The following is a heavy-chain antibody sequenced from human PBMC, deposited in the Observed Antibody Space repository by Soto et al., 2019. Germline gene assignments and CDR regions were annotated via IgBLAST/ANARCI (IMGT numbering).Heavy chain of an antibody. CDR1: GFTFSSYS. V-gene: IGHV3-21*01. J-gene: IGHJ3*02. D-gene: IGHD6-25*01. Sequence: EVQLVESGGGLVKPGGSLRLSCAASGFTFSSYSMNWVRQAPGKGLEWVSSISSSSSYIYYADSVKGRFTISRDNAKNSLYVQMNSLRAEDTAVYYCAREGRLPPYAAFDIWGQGTMVTVSS. CDR3: AREGRLPPYAAFDI. CDR2: ISSSSSYI.